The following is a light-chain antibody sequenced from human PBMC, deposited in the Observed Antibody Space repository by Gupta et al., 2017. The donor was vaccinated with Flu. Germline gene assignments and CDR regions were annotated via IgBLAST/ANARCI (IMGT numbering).Light chain of an antibody. J-gene: IGKJ2*03. Sequence: EIVMTHLPATLSVSPGERATLSVRASQSVSSNIAWYQQKPGQAPRLVIYRTSTRATGVPARFSGSGSGTEFSLTLSSLQSEDFAVYYCQQYNNWPPKYSFGQGTKLEIK. CDR3: QQYNNWPPKYS. CDR2: RTS. V-gene: IGKV3-15*01. CDR1: QSVSSN.